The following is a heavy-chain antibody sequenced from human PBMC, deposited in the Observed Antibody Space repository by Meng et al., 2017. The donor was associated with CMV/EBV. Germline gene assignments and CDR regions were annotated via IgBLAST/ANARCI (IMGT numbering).Heavy chain of an antibody. CDR2: IYYSRST. Sequence: GSLRLSCTVSGGSISSYYWSWIRQPPGKGLEWIGYIYYSRSTNYNPSLKSRVTISVDTSKNQFSLKLSSVTAADTAVYYCARGNSHDFWSGYRYYYGMDVWGQGTTVTVSS. V-gene: IGHV4-59*01. J-gene: IGHJ6*02. D-gene: IGHD3-3*01. CDR1: GGSISSYY. CDR3: ARGNSHDFWSGYRYYYGMDV.